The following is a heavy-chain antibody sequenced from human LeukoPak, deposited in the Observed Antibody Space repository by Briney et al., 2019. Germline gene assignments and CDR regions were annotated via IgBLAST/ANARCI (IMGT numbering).Heavy chain of an antibody. J-gene: IGHJ4*02. V-gene: IGHV3-30*02. CDR1: GFTFSSYW. D-gene: IGHD3-22*01. CDR3: AKEDYYDSSGSGPFDY. Sequence: GGSLRLSCAASGFTFSSYWMSWVRQAPGKGLEWVAFIRYDGSNKYYADSVKGRFTISRDNSKNTLYLQMNSLRAEDTAVYYCAKEDYYDSSGSGPFDYWGQGTLVTVSS. CDR2: IRYDGSNK.